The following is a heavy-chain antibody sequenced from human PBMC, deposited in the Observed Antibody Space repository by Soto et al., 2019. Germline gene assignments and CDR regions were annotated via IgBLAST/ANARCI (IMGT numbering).Heavy chain of an antibody. D-gene: IGHD3-16*01. CDR1: GFTVKSNY. CDR2: IYSGGST. V-gene: IGHV3-53*02. CDR3: ARDRSYGLGNWFDP. J-gene: IGHJ5*02. Sequence: EVQLVETGGGLIQPGGSLRLSCAVSGFTVKSNYMSWVRQAPGKGLEWVSIIYSGGSTFYADSVKGRFTISRDDSKNTLYLQMNSLRAEDTAVYSCARDRSYGLGNWFDPWGQGTLVTVSS.